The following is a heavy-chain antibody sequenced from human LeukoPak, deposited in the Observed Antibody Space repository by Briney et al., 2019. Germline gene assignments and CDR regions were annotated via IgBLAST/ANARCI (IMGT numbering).Heavy chain of an antibody. J-gene: IGHJ4*02. CDR1: GSTFSDFF. CDR2: ISSRGTYT. V-gene: IGHV3-11*05. CDR3: ARDRWELLGAGHYFDY. D-gene: IGHD4-23*01. Sequence: PGASLRPSCAASGSTFSDFFMNWIRQAPGKGLEWVACISSRGTYTNYADSVKGRFTISRDNTKNSLFLQMESLRAEDTAIYYCARDRWELLGAGHYFDYWGQGALLTVSS.